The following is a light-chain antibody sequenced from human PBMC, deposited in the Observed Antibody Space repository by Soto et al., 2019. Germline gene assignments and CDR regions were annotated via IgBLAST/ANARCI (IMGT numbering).Light chain of an antibody. CDR2: WAS. CDR1: QNVLYSSNNENY. V-gene: IGKV4-1*01. Sequence: DIVMIQSPDSLAVSLGERATINCKSSQNVLYSSNNENYLAWFQQKPGQPPKLLIYWASTRESGVPDRFSGSGSGTDFTLTISSLQAEDVAVYYCQQYYSTPYTFGQGTKLEI. CDR3: QQYYSTPYT. J-gene: IGKJ2*01.